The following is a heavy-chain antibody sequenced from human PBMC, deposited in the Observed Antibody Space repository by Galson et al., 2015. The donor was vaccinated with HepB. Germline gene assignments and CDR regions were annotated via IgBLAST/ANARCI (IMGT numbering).Heavy chain of an antibody. Sequence: QSGAEVKKPGESLKISCKGSGYSFTSYWIGWVRQMPGKGLEWMGIIYPGDSDTRYSPSFQGQVTISADKSISTAYLQWSSLKASDTAMYYCVIGPYYYDSSGYYPFDYWGQGTLVTVSS. CDR2: IYPGDSDT. CDR3: VIGPYYYDSSGYYPFDY. V-gene: IGHV5-51*01. J-gene: IGHJ4*02. CDR1: GYSFTSYW. D-gene: IGHD3-22*01.